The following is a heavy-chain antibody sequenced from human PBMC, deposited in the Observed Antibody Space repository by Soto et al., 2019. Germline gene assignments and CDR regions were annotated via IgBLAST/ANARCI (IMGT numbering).Heavy chain of an antibody. J-gene: IGHJ4*02. Sequence: PGGSLILSCAASGSPFSSYSMSWVRQAPGKGLEWVSAISGSGGSTYYADSAKGRFTISRDNSKNTLYLQMNSLRAEDTAVYYCAKVLGATDYWGQGTLVPVS. D-gene: IGHD1-26*01. V-gene: IGHV3-23*01. CDR2: ISGSGGST. CDR3: AKVLGATDY. CDR1: GSPFSSYS.